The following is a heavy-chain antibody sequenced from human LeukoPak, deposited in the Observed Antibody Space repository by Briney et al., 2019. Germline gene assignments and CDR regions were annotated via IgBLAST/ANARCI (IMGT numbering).Heavy chain of an antibody. Sequence: PGVSLRLSCAASGFTFSTHAMGWVRQAPGKGLEWVSGISASGASTYSADSVKGRFTISRDNSKNTLYLQLKGLRAEDTAAYYCARHYYASQSPFDCWGQGTLVTVSS. CDR3: ARHYYASQSPFDC. J-gene: IGHJ4*02. D-gene: IGHD3-10*01. V-gene: IGHV3-23*01. CDR2: ISASGAST. CDR1: GFTFSTHA.